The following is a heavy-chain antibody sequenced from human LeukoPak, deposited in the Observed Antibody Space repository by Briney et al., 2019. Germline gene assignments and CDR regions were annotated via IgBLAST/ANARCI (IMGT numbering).Heavy chain of an antibody. D-gene: IGHD3-3*01. V-gene: IGHV1-2*02. CDR2: INPSSGGT. J-gene: IGHJ4*02. CDR1: GYTFTGYY. CDR3: ARSREWSPAH. Sequence: ASVKVSCKASGYTFTGYYMHWVRQAPGQGLEWMGWINPSSGGTNYAQKFQGRVTMTRDTSISTAHMELSRLRSDDTAVYYCARSREWSPAHWGQGTLVTVSS.